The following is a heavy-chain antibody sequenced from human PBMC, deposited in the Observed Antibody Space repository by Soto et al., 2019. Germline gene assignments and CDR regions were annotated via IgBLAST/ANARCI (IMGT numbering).Heavy chain of an antibody. CDR2: ISYDGSNK. V-gene: IGHV3-30*18. CDR3: AKDHYYDSSYFDY. D-gene: IGHD3-22*01. Sequence: HPGGSLRLSCAASGSTFSSYGMHWVRQAPGKGLGWVAVISYDGSNKYYANSVKGRFTISRDNSKNTLYLQMNSLRAEDTAVYYCAKDHYYDSSYFDYWGQGTLVTVSS. J-gene: IGHJ4*02. CDR1: GSTFSSYG.